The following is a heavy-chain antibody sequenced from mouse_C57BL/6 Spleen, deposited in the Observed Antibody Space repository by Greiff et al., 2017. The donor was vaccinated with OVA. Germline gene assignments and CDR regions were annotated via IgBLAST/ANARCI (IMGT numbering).Heavy chain of an antibody. CDR1: GYTFTDYY. CDR3: AKGFYYDYDVGFDY. V-gene: IGHV1-76*01. J-gene: IGHJ2*01. D-gene: IGHD2-4*01. Sequence: VKLVESGAELVRPGASVKLSCKASGYTFTDYYINWVKQRPGQGLEWIARIYPGSGNTYYNEKFKGKATLTAEKSSSTAYMQLSSLTSEDSAVYFCAKGFYYDYDVGFDYWGQGTTLTVSS. CDR2: IYPGSGNT.